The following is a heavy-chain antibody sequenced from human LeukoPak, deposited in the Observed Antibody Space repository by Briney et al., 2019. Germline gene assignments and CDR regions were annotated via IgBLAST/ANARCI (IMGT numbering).Heavy chain of an antibody. CDR2: INHSGST. D-gene: IGHD3-22*01. Sequence: SETLSLTCAVYGGSFSGYYCSWIRQPPGKGLEWIGEINHSGSTNYNPSLKSRVTISVDTSKNQFSLNLNSVTAADTAVYFCSRGLDSRKLGYWGQGTLVTVSS. CDR3: SRGLDSRKLGY. CDR1: GGSFSGYY. J-gene: IGHJ4*02. V-gene: IGHV4-34*01.